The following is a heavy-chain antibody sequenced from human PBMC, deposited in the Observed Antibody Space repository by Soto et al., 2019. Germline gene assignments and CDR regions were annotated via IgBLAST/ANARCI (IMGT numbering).Heavy chain of an antibody. CDR2: ISYSGST. J-gene: IGHJ3*01. CDR1: AGSISTINYY. Sequence: QVQLQESGPGLVRPSQTLSLTCTVSAGSISTINYYWSWIRQHPEKGLEWIGYISYSGSTFYHSSLKSRVTXSXDTSKKQFSLTLTSVTAADTAVYYCARSAQWDGFDPWGQGTMVTVSS. V-gene: IGHV4-31*03. CDR3: ARSAQWDGFDP. D-gene: IGHD2-8*01.